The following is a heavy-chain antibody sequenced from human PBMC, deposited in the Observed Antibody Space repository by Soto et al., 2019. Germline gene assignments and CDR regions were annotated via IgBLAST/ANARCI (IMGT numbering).Heavy chain of an antibody. J-gene: IGHJ4*02. V-gene: IGHV3-21*01. CDR3: ARESEDLTSNFDY. Sequence: PGGSLRLSCAASGFTFTRYSMNWVRRAPGKGLEWVSSISSTTNYIYYADSMKGRFTVSRDNAKNSVYLEVNSLSAEDTALYYCARESEDLTSNFDYWGQGTLVTVSS. CDR2: ISSTTNYI. CDR1: GFTFTRYS.